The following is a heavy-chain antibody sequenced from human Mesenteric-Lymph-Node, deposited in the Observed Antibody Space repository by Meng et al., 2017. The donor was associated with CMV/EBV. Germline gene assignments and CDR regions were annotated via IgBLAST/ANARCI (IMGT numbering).Heavy chain of an antibody. CDR1: GFTFSGYT. Sequence: GESLKISCAASGFTFSGYTMNWVRQVPGKGLDWVSYISSSGDTIYYADSVRGRFTISRDNAKNSLYLQMSSLTAEDTAVYFCASNLPAADYWGQGTLVTVSS. CDR3: ASNLPAADY. J-gene: IGHJ4*02. V-gene: IGHV3-48*04. CDR2: ISSSGDTI. D-gene: IGHD2-2*01.